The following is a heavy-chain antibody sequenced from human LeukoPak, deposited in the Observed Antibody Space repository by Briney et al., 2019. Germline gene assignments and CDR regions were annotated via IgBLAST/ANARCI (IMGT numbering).Heavy chain of an antibody. V-gene: IGHV3-33*03. J-gene: IGHJ4*02. Sequence: GGSLRLSCAASGFTFSSYGMHWVRQAPGKGLEWVACIYPDGTNKDYADSVKGRFIISRDNAKKSLYLQMNSLRAEDTAIYYCATQRYDAVIDDYWGQGTLVIVSS. D-gene: IGHD3-3*01. CDR3: ATQRYDAVIDDY. CDR2: IYPDGTNK. CDR1: GFTFSSYG.